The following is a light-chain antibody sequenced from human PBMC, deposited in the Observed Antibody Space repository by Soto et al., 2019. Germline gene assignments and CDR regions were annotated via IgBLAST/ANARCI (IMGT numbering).Light chain of an antibody. CDR2: EVS. CDR1: SSDVGGYNY. J-gene: IGLJ1*01. V-gene: IGLV2-14*01. Sequence: QSVLTQPASVSGSPGQSITISCTGTSSDVGGYNYVSWYQQHPGKAPKLMIYEVSSRPSGVSYRFSASKSGNTASLTISGLQAEDEADYYCSSYTSNSTYVFGTGIKVTVL. CDR3: SSYTSNSTYV.